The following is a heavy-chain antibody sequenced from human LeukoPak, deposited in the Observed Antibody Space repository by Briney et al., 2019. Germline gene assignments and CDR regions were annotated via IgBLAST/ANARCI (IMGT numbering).Heavy chain of an antibody. CDR1: GGSFSGYY. J-gene: IGHJ4*02. CDR2: INHSGST. CDR3: ARDSQGFDY. V-gene: IGHV4-34*01. Sequence: SETLPLTCAVYGGSFSGYYWSWLRQPPGKGLEWIGEINHSGSTNYNPSLKSRVTISVDTSKNQFSLKLSSVTAADTAVYYCARDSQGFDYWGQGTLVTVSS.